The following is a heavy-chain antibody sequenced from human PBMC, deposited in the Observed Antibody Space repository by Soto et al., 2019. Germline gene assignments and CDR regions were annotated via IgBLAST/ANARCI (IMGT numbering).Heavy chain of an antibody. V-gene: IGHV1-46*01. J-gene: IGHJ3*02. CDR3: ASNVGDYDSSGYGFSPDAFDI. D-gene: IGHD3-22*01. CDR2: INPSGGST. CDR1: GYTFTSYY. Sequence: ASVKVSCKASGYTFTSYYMHWVRQAPGQGLEWMGIINPSGGSTSYAQKFQGRVTMTRDTSTSTVYMELSSLRSEDTAVYYCASNVGDYDSSGYGFSPDAFDIWGQGTMVTVS.